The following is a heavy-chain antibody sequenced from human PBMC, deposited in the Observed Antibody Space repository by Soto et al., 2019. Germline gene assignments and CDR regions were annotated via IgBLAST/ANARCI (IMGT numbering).Heavy chain of an antibody. CDR1: GYTFSTYW. Sequence: GESLKTSCKGSGYTFSTYWLGWVRQVAGKGLEWMGIIYPGDSETTYSPSFQSRVTISADKSITTPYPQWSSLEASDTAIYYCITGYYTWFDPWGHGTRVTVSS. J-gene: IGHJ5*02. CDR2: IYPGDSET. V-gene: IGHV5-51*01. D-gene: IGHD3-3*01. CDR3: ITGYYTWFDP.